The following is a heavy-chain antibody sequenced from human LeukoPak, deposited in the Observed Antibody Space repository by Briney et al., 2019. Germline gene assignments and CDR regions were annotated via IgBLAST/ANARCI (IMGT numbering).Heavy chain of an antibody. J-gene: IGHJ3*01. D-gene: IGHD1-26*01. CDR3: AKDFRMSVGATFTV. Sequence: PGGSLRLSCAASEFTFSSYAMSWVRQAPGKGLEWVSAISGSGGSTYYADSVKGRFTISRDNSKNTLYLQMNSLRAEDTAVYYCAKDFRMSVGATFTVWGQGTMVTVSS. CDR1: EFTFSSYA. CDR2: ISGSGGST. V-gene: IGHV3-23*01.